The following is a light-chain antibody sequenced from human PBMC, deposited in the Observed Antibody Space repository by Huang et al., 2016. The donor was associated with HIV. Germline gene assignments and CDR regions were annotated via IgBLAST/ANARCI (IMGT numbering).Light chain of an antibody. CDR2: AAS. CDR3: QQYNNWRTWT. J-gene: IGKJ1*01. CDR1: QSVSSN. V-gene: IGKV3-15*01. Sequence: EIVMTQSPATLSVSPGERATLSCRASQSVSSNLAWYQQKPGQAPRLLIFAASSRATCIPARFSGSGSGTEFTLTISILQSEDFAVYYCQQYNNWRTWTFGQGTKVEIK.